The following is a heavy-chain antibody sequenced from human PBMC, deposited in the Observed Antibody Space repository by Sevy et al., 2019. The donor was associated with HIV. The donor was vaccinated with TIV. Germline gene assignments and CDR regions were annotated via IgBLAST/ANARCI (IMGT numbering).Heavy chain of an antibody. Sequence: GGSLRLSCAASGFTFSSHSMSWVRQAPGKGLEWVSSLSSSSTYIFHADSVKGRFTISRDNAKNSLYLQMNSLRAEDTAVYYCARSYSDASGYSTFDYWGQGTLVTVSS. V-gene: IGHV3-21*01. J-gene: IGHJ4*02. D-gene: IGHD3-22*01. CDR3: ARSYSDASGYSTFDY. CDR1: GFTFSSHS. CDR2: LSSSSTYI.